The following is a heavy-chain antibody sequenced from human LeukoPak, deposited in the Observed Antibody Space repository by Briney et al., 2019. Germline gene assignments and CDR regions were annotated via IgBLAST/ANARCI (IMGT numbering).Heavy chain of an antibody. D-gene: IGHD3-3*01. CDR2: MNPNSGNT. CDR1: GYTFTSYD. V-gene: IGHV1-8*01. CDR3: ARGKERITIFGWRPYGTDV. J-gene: IGHJ6*02. Sequence: GASVKVSCKASGYTFTSYDINWVRQATGQGLEWMGWMNPNSGNTGYAQKFQGRVTMTRNTSISTAYMELSSLRSEDTAVYYCARGKERITIFGWRPYGTDVRGQGTTVTVSS.